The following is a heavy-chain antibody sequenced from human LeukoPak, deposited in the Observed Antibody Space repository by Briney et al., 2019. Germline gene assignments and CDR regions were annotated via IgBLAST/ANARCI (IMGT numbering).Heavy chain of an antibody. V-gene: IGHV3-48*01. D-gene: IGHD1-26*01. J-gene: IGHJ4*02. CDR1: GFTLSSYT. CDR3: ATSGSYRFDY. Sequence: GSLILSCAASGFTLSSYTMNWVRQAPGKGQEWVSYITSSSSTIYYADSVKGRFTISRDNAKNSLYLQMNSLRVEDTAIYYCATSGSYRFDYWGQGTLVTVSS. CDR2: ITSSSSTI.